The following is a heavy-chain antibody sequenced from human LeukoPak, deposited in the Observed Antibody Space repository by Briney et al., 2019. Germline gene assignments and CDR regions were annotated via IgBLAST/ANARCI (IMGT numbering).Heavy chain of an antibody. CDR1: GFTFSDYY. CDR3: ATGGPGFLEWFPLDN. V-gene: IGHV3-11*01. Sequence: GGSLRLSCAASGFTFSDYYMSWIRQAPGKGLEWVSYISSSGSTIYYADSVRGRFTISRDNAKNSLYLQMTSLRDEDTAVYYCATGGPGFLEWFPLDNWGQGTLATVSS. CDR2: ISSSGSTI. D-gene: IGHD3-3*01. J-gene: IGHJ4*02.